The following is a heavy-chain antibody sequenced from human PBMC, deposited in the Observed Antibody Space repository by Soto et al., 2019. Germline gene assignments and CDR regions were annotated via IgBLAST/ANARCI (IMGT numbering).Heavy chain of an antibody. CDR3: ARSGFNYGFGYYFDY. J-gene: IGHJ4*02. Sequence: QVRMVESGGALVKPGGSLRLSCAASGFTFSDYYMSWIRQAPGQGLEWLSYISSRGDTIYYADSVKGRFTISRDNDKNSLDLQMSSLRAEDTAVYYCARSGFNYGFGYYFDYWGQGTLVTVSS. D-gene: IGHD5-18*01. CDR1: GFTFSDYY. V-gene: IGHV3-11*01. CDR2: ISSRGDTI.